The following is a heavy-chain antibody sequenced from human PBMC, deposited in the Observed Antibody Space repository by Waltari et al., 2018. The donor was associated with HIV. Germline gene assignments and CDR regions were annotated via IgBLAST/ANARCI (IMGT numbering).Heavy chain of an antibody. J-gene: IGHJ4*02. CDR2: VNPYSGNT. CDR3: ARGAPGHYCSGGSCPYFDY. Sequence: QVQLVQSGAEVRKPGASVKVSCKASGYTFTSCAVNWVRLAPGQGLEWMGWVNPYSGNTGYAKNFQGRVTMTRNTSISTAYMELSGLRSEDTAVYYCARGAPGHYCSGGSCPYFDYWGQGSLVTVSS. CDR1: GYTFTSCA. V-gene: IGHV1-8*02. D-gene: IGHD2-15*01.